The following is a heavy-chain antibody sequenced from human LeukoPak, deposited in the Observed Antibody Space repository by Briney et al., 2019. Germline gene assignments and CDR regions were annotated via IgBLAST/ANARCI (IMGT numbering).Heavy chain of an antibody. Sequence: GGSLRLSCAASGFTFSTYSMIWVRQAPGKGLEWVSSISSSSSYIYYADSVKGRFTISRDNAKNSLYLQMNSLRAEDTAVYHCARYCSSSSCPDYYDIDVWGKGTTVTVSS. V-gene: IGHV3-21*01. CDR1: GFTFSTYS. D-gene: IGHD2-2*01. CDR3: ARYCSSSSCPDYYDIDV. J-gene: IGHJ6*03. CDR2: ISSSSSYI.